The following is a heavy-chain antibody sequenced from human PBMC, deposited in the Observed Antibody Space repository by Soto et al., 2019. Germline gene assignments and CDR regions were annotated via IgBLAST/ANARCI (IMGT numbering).Heavy chain of an antibody. V-gene: IGHV3-21*01. CDR2: ISSSSSYI. J-gene: IGHJ4*02. D-gene: IGHD4-4*01. CDR3: ARGSGVTTSRTPFDY. CDR1: GFTFSSYS. Sequence: GGSLRLSCAASGFTFSSYSMNWVRQAPGKGLEWVSSISSSSSYIYYADSVKGRFTISRDNAKNSLYLQMNSLRAEDTAVYYCARGSGVTTSRTPFDYWGQGTLVTVSS.